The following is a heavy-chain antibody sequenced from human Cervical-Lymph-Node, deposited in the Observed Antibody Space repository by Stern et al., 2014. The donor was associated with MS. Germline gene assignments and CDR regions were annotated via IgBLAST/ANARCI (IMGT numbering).Heavy chain of an antibody. CDR3: ARDALVDAYDI. CDR2: IYTSGTT. V-gene: IGHV4-61*02. D-gene: IGHD6-13*01. Sequence: VQLQESGPGLVKPSQTLSLTCTVSGGSVSSGSYYWTWVRQPAGKGLEWIGRIYTSGTTNYNPSLKSRVSISLDTAKNQFPLKLSSVTAADTAVYFCARDALVDAYDIWGQGTMVTVSS. J-gene: IGHJ3*02. CDR1: GGSVSSGSYY.